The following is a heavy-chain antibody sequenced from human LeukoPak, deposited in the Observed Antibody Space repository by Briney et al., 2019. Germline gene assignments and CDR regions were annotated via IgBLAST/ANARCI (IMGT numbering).Heavy chain of an antibody. CDR1: GYTFSNYG. J-gene: IGHJ6*03. CDR3: ARDLKDIVVVPAAMSYYYYYMDV. V-gene: IGHV1-18*01. CDR2: ISAYNGNT. D-gene: IGHD2-2*01. Sequence: ASVKVSCKASGYTFSNYGISWVRQAPGQGLEWMGWISAYNGNTNYAQKLQGRVTMTTDTSTSTAYMELRSLRSDDTAVYYCARDLKDIVVVPAAMSYYYYYMDVWGKGTTVTVSS.